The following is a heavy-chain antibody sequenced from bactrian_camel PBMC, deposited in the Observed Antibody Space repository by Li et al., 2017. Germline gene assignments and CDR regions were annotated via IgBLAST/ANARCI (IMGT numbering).Heavy chain of an antibody. CDR2: ITSGGGGT. J-gene: IGHJ6*01. CDR1: GFTFSDHG. V-gene: IGHV3S40*01. Sequence: VQLVESGGGLVQPGGTLRLSCVASGFTFSDHGMSWVRQAPGKGLEWVSGITSGGGGTAYADSVKGRFTISRDNAASTLYLQMNSLEETDTALYYCASDPLFYVYHAWGKGTQVTVS. D-gene: IGHD1*01. CDR3: ASDPLFYVYHA.